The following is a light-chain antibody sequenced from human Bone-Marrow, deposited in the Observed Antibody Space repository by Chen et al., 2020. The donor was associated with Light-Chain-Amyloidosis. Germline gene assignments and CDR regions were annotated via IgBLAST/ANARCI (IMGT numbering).Light chain of an antibody. J-gene: IGLJ2*01. CDR2: RDT. CDR1: DLPTKY. CDR3: QSADSSGTYEVI. Sequence: SHELTQPPSVSVSPAQTARLTCSGDDLPTKYAYWYQQKPGQAPVLVIHRDTERPSGISERFSGSSSGTTATLTISGVQAEDEADYHCQSADSSGTYEVIFGGGTKLTVL. V-gene: IGLV3-25*03.